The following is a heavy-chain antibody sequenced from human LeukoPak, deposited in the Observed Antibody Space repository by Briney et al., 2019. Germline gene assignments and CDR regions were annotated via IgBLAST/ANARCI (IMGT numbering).Heavy chain of an antibody. CDR2: IGGSGGGT. J-gene: IGHJ6*02. CDR3: AKNLYGSYAMDV. V-gene: IGHV3-23*01. Sequence: GGSLRLSCAASGFTFSNYAMSWVRQAPGKGLEWVSDIGGSGGGTYYADSVKGRFTISRDSFKNTLYLQMNSLTPEDTALYYCAKNLYGSYAMDVGGQGTPVTVSS. CDR1: GFTFSNYA. D-gene: IGHD4-17*01.